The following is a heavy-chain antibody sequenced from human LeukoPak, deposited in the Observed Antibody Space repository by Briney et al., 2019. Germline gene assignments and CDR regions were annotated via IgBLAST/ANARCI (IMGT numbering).Heavy chain of an antibody. Sequence: SETLSLTCAVYGGSFSGYYWSWIRKPPGKGLEWIGEINHSGSTNYNPSLKSRVTISVATSKNQFSLKLSSVTAADTAVYYCARDWSSTSCYTGTFDYWGQGTRVTVSS. CDR3: ARDWSSTSCYTGTFDY. CDR1: GGSFSGYY. CDR2: INHSGST. J-gene: IGHJ4*02. D-gene: IGHD2-2*02. V-gene: IGHV4-34*01.